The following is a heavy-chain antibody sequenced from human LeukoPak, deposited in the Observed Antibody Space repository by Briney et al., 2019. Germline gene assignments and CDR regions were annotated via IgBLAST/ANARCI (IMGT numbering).Heavy chain of an antibody. J-gene: IGHJ4*02. CDR1: GFTFSSFA. Sequence: PGGSLRLSCGASGFTFSSFAMHWVRQSPGNGLEYISAISSDGSRTYYANSVKGRFSISRDNSKNTLYLQMGSLRAEDMAVYYCARREWNLGYFDYWGPGTLVTVSS. CDR2: ISSDGSRT. D-gene: IGHD1-1*01. V-gene: IGHV3-64*01. CDR3: ARREWNLGYFDY.